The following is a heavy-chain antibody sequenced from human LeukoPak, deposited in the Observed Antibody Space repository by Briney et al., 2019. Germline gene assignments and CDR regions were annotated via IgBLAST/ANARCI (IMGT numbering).Heavy chain of an antibody. CDR2: ISYDGSNK. D-gene: IGHD3-10*01. J-gene: IGHJ4*02. V-gene: IGHV3-30*18. CDR3: AKDGAYYYGSGSYFGGPYFDY. CDR1: GFTFSSYG. Sequence: GGSLRLSCAASGFTFSSYGMHWVRQAPGKGLEWVAVISYDGSNKYYADSVKGRFTISRDNSKNTLYLQMNSQRAEDTAVYYCAKDGAYYYGSGSYFGGPYFDYWGQGTLVTVSS.